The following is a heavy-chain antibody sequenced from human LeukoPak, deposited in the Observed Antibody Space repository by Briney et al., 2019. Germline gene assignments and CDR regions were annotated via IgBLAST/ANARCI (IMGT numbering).Heavy chain of an antibody. Sequence: ASVTVSCKASGYIFTNYYMHWVRRAPGQGLEWVGLINPGDARTIYAQRFEGRGTMRRERSTRTVYMDLSSLRSEDTAMYYCARVHCSGGSCYGEVFDYWGQGTLVTVSS. J-gene: IGHJ4*02. V-gene: IGHV1-46*01. D-gene: IGHD2-15*01. CDR1: GYIFTNYY. CDR2: INPGDART. CDR3: ARVHCSGGSCYGEVFDY.